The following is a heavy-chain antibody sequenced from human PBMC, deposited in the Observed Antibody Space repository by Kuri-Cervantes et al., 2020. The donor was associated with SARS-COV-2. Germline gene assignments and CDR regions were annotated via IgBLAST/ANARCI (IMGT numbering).Heavy chain of an antibody. CDR2: INAGNGNT. CDR1: GYTFTSYA. CDR3: ARDTFGILTGLYGMDV. J-gene: IGHJ6*02. Sequence: ASVKVSCKASGYTFTSYAMHWVRQAPGQRLEWMGWINAGNGNTKYSQKFQGRVTITRDTSASTAYMELRSLRSDDTAVYYCARDTFGILTGLYGMDVWGQGTTVTVSS. V-gene: IGHV1-3*01. D-gene: IGHD3-9*01.